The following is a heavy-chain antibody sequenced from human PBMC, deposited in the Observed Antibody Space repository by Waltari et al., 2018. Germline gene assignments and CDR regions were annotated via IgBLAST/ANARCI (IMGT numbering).Heavy chain of an antibody. J-gene: IGHJ4*02. V-gene: IGHV3-21*01. Sequence: EVQLVESGGGLVKPGGSLRLSCAASGFTFSSYSMNWVRQAPGKGLEWVSSISSSSSYIYYADSVKGRFTISRDNSKNSLYLQMNSLRAEDTAVYYCASARYYYDSSGSQPGYWGQGTLVTVSS. CDR2: ISSSSSYI. CDR3: ASARYYYDSSGSQPGY. CDR1: GFTFSSYS. D-gene: IGHD3-22*01.